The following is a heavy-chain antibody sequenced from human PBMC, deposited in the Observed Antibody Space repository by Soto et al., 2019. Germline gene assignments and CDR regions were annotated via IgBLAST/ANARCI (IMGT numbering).Heavy chain of an antibody. CDR1: GGTFSSYT. CDR2: IIPILGIA. Sequence: QVQLVQSGAEVKKPGSSVKVSCKASGGTFSSYTISWVRQAPGQGLEWMGRIIPILGIANYAQKFQGRVTITADQSTSTAYMELSSLRSEDTAVYYCARAYCSSTSCYASLYYYYYMDVWGKGTTVTVSS. D-gene: IGHD2-2*01. V-gene: IGHV1-69*02. J-gene: IGHJ6*03. CDR3: ARAYCSSTSCYASLYYYYYMDV.